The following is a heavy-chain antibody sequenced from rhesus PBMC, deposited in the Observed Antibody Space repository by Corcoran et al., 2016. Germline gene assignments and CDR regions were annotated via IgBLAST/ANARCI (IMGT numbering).Heavy chain of an antibody. D-gene: IGHD6-25*01. CDR3: ARDADIAAAELYFDY. J-gene: IGHJ4*01. Sequence: QVQLQQWGEGLVKPSETLSLTCAVYGGSISGYYYWSWIRQPPGKGLEWIGYIYGNSASTNYNPSLKNRFTISKDTSKNQFSLKLSSVTAADTAVYYCARDADIAAAELYFDYWGQGVLVTVSS. V-gene: IGHV4-73*01. CDR2: IYGNSAST. CDR1: GGSISGYYY.